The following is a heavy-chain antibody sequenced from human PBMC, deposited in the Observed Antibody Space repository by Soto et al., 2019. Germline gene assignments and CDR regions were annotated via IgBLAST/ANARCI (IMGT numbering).Heavy chain of an antibody. D-gene: IGHD6-19*01. CDR1: GVSISNSY. J-gene: IGHJ4*02. CDR2: IWNSGTT. Sequence: QVQLQESGPGLVKPSETMSLTCTVSGVSISNSYCSWVRQPPGKKLEWIGHIWNSGTTDYNPSLSGRVTMSVDTSKNQVSLRLSSVTATDTAVYYCTRGGGSYTTGWYNDYWGQGTLVTVSS. CDR3: TRGGGSYTTGWYNDY. V-gene: IGHV4-4*09.